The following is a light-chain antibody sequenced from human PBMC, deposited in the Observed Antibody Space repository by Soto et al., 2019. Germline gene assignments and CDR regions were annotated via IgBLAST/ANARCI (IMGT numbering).Light chain of an antibody. V-gene: IGKV1-39*01. Sequence: DIQMTQSPSYLSASVGDRVTITCRASESISNNLNWYQQKPGKAPKLLIYAASTLQSGVPSRFSGGASGTEFTLSVDSLQPEDFTTYYCQQSYSTPRGAFGQGTKVEIK. CDR3: QQSYSTPRGA. CDR2: AAS. J-gene: IGKJ1*01. CDR1: ESISNN.